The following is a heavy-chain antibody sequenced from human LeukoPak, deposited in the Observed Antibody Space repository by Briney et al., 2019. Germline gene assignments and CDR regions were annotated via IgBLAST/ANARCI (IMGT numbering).Heavy chain of an antibody. D-gene: IGHD1-14*01. V-gene: IGHV4-30-4*08. J-gene: IGHJ3*02. Sequence: SQTLSLTCTVSGGSISSGDYYWSWIRQPPGKGLEWIGYIYYSGSTYYNPSLKSRVTISVDASKNQFSLKLSSVTAADTAVYYCARDLGTTGPYDAFDIWGQGTMVTVSS. CDR3: ARDLGTTGPYDAFDI. CDR2: IYYSGST. CDR1: GGSISSGDYY.